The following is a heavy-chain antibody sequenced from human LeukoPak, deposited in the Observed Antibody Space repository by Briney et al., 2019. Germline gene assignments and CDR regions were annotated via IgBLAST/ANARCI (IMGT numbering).Heavy chain of an antibody. D-gene: IGHD3-22*01. Sequence: SETLSLTCTVSGGSISSSSYYWGWIRQPPGKGLEWIGSIYYSGSTYYNPSLKSRVTISVDTSKNQFSLKLSSVTAADTAVYHCAARYYYDSSGALGRFDYWGQGTLVTVSS. CDR3: AARYYYDSSGALGRFDY. J-gene: IGHJ4*02. V-gene: IGHV4-39*01. CDR2: IYYSGST. CDR1: GGSISSSSYY.